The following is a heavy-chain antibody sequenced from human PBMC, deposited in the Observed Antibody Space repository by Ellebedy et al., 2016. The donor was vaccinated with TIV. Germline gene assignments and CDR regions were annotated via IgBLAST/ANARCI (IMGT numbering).Heavy chain of an antibody. CDR2: INGNAVST. J-gene: IGHJ4*02. CDR3: VRDGSPRTADY. D-gene: IGHD3-10*01. Sequence: PGGSLRLSCAASGFTFSSYAMSWVRQAPGQGLEWVSGINGNAVSTAYADSVKGRFTISRDNSKDTLFLQMNSLRAEDAAVYFCVRDGSPRTADYWGQGTLVTVSS. V-gene: IGHV3-23*01. CDR1: GFTFSSYA.